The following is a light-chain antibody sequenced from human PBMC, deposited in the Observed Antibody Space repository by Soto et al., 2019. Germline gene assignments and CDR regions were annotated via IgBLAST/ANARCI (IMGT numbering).Light chain of an antibody. CDR1: SNDVGGYNY. CDR2: GVS. CDR3: SSYTTNIRAR. Sequence: QSALTQPASVSGSPGQSITISCTGTSNDVGGYNYVSWFQQHPGKAPKLMIYGVSNRPSGISNRFSGSKSGNTASLTISGLQAEDEADYYCSSYTTNIRARFGGGTKLTVL. V-gene: IGLV2-14*01. J-gene: IGLJ2*01.